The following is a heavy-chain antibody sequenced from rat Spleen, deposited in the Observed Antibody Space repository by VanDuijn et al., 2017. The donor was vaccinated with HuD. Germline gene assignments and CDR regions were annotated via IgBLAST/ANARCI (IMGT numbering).Heavy chain of an antibody. Sequence: EVQLVESGGGSLQPGRSMKLSCAASGFTFSKYDMAWVRQAPTKGLEWVASISYDGSSFYYRDSVKGRFTISRDNAKSTLYLQMDSLRSEDTATYYCVRQWDYWGQGVMVTVSS. CDR1: GFTFSKYD. J-gene: IGHJ2*01. CDR3: VRQWDY. CDR2: ISYDGSSF. V-gene: IGHV5-25*01.